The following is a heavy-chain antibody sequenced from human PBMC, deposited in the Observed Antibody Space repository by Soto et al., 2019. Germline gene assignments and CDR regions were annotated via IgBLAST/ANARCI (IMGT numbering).Heavy chain of an antibody. CDR3: ATLPPRIVVSLLPLPS. J-gene: IGHJ1*01. D-gene: IGHD2-21*01. Sequence: SETLSLTCAVSGGSISSGGYSWSWIRQPPGKGLEWIGYMYHSGSTYYNPSLKSRVTISIDRSKNQFSLKLSSVTAADTAVYYCATLPPRIVVSLLPLPSWGQGILVTVSS. CDR1: GGSISSGGYS. CDR2: MYHSGST. V-gene: IGHV4-30-2*01.